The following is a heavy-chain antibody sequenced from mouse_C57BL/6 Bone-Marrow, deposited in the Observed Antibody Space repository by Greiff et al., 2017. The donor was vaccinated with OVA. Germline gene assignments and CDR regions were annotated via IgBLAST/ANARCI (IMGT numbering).Heavy chain of an antibody. CDR2: INPNNGGT. CDR3: ARKGRGAY. J-gene: IGHJ2*01. V-gene: IGHV1-26*01. CDR1: GYTFTDYY. Sequence: EVQLQQSGPELVKPGASVKISCKASGYTFTDYYMNWVKQSHGKSLEWIGDINPNNGGTSYNQKFKGKATLTVVKSSSTAYMELRSLTSEDSAVYYCARKGRGAYWGQGTTLTVSS.